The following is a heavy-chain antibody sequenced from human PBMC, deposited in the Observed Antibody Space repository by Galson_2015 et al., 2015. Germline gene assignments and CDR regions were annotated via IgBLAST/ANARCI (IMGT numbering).Heavy chain of an antibody. CDR2: IYYSGST. CDR3: ARWDTAPYYFDY. CDR1: GGSISSGDYC. V-gene: IGHV4-30-4*01. J-gene: IGHJ4*02. D-gene: IGHD1-26*01. Sequence: TLSLTCTVSGGSISSGDYCWSWIRQPPGKGLEWIGYIYYSGSTYYNPSLKSRVTISVDTSKNQFSLKLSSVTAADTAVYYCARWDTAPYYFDYWGQGTLVTVSS.